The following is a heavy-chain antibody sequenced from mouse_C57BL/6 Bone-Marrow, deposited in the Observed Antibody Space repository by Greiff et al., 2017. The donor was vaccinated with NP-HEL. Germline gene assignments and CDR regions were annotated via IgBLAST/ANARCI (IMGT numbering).Heavy chain of an antibody. V-gene: IGHV5-6*01. CDR3: ARHSYSNYFDY. D-gene: IGHD2-5*01. CDR1: GFTFSSYG. J-gene: IGHJ2*01. CDR2: ISSSGSYT. Sequence: EVKLVESGGDLVKPGGSLKLSCEASGFTFSSYGMSWVRQSPDKRLEWVATISSSGSYTYYPDSVKGRFTIARVNAKNTLYLQLSSLTSADTAMYYCARHSYSNYFDYWGRGTTLTVSS.